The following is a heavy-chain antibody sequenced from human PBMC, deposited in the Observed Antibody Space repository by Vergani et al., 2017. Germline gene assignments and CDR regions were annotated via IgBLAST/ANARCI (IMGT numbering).Heavy chain of an antibody. Sequence: QVQLQQWGAGLLKPSETLSLTCAVYGGSFSGYYWSWIRQPPGKGLEWIGEINHSGSTNYNPSLKSRVTISVDTSKNQFSLKLNSVTAADTAVYYCARVLPGGFLEWFTWGQGTLVNVSS. D-gene: IGHD3-3*01. CDR3: ARVLPGGFLEWFT. CDR2: INHSGST. CDR1: GGSFSGYY. V-gene: IGHV4-34*01. J-gene: IGHJ4*02.